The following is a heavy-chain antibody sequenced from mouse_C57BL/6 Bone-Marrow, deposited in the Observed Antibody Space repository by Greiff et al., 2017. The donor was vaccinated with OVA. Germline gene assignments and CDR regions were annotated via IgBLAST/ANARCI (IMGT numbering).Heavy chain of an antibody. CDR2: IYPGDGDT. CDR1: GYAFSSSW. J-gene: IGHJ3*01. V-gene: IGHV1-82*01. Sequence: QVQLQQSGPELVKPGASVKISCKASGYAFSSSWMNWVKQRPGKGLEWIGRIYPGDGDTNYNGKFKGKATLTADKSSSTAYMQLSSLTSEDSAVDCCAREGAGTAWFAYWGQGTLVTVSA. D-gene: IGHD4-1*01. CDR3: AREGAGTAWFAY.